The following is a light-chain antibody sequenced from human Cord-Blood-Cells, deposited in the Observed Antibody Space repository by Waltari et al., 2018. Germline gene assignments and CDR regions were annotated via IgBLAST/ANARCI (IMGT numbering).Light chain of an antibody. J-gene: IGKJ5*01. CDR1: QGISHY. CDR3: QKYNSAPIT. CDR2: AAS. V-gene: IGKV1-27*01. Sequence: DIQMTQSPSSLSAPVGDRVTITCRASQGISHYLAWYQQKPGKVPKLLIYAASTSQSGVPSRFSGSGSGTDFTLTISSLQPEDVATYCCQKYNSAPITCGQGTRLAIK.